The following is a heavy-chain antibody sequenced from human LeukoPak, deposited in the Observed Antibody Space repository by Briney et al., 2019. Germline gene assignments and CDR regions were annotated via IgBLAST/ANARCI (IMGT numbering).Heavy chain of an antibody. J-gene: IGHJ3*02. CDR2: INANSGGT. Sequence: ASVKVSCKASGYTLTRYYMHWVRQAPGQGREGMGWINANSGGTNYAQKFQGTVTMTRHPSTSTAYMALSRLTSDHTAVYFCATDTITGTTGAFDIWGQGTMVTVSS. CDR3: ATDTITGTTGAFDI. D-gene: IGHD1-7*01. CDR1: GYTLTRYY. V-gene: IGHV1-2*02.